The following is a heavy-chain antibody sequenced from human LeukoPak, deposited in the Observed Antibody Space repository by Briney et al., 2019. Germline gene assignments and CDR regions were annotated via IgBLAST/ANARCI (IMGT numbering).Heavy chain of an antibody. Sequence: PGGSLRLSCAATGFTFRNYGMHWVRQAPGKGLEWVAFIRYDGSNKYYADSVKGRFTISRDDSKNTLNLQMDSLRPEDTAVYYCARKAFCTGGSCYGSSDYYYVDVWGKGTTIIV. CDR2: IRYDGSNK. V-gene: IGHV3-30*02. D-gene: IGHD2-15*01. CDR3: ARKAFCTGGSCYGSSDYYYVDV. CDR1: GFTFRNYG. J-gene: IGHJ6*03.